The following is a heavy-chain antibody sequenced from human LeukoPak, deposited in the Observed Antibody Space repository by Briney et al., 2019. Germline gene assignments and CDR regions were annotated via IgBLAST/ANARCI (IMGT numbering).Heavy chain of an antibody. CDR1: GFTFSSYE. CDR3: AELGITMIGGV. Sequence: GGSLRLSCAAPGFTFSSYEMNWVRQAPGKGLEWVSYISSSGSTIYYADSVKGRFTISRDNAKNSLYLQMNSLRAEDTAVYYCAELGITMIGGVWGKGTTVTISS. CDR2: ISSSGSTI. J-gene: IGHJ6*04. D-gene: IGHD3-10*02. V-gene: IGHV3-48*03.